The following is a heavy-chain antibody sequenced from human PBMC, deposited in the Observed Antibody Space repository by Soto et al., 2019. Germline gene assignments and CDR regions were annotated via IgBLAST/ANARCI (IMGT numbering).Heavy chain of an antibody. Sequence: GGSLRLSCAASGFTFSSYWMSWVRQAPGKGLEWVANIKQDGSEKYYVDSVKGRFTISRDNAKNSLYLQMSGLRAEDTAVYYCARGRYCSSTSCYKYYYGSGSLFDYWGQGTLVTVSS. D-gene: IGHD2-2*02. CDR3: ARGRYCSSTSCYKYYYGSGSLFDY. CDR2: IKQDGSEK. CDR1: GFTFSSYW. V-gene: IGHV3-7*01. J-gene: IGHJ4*02.